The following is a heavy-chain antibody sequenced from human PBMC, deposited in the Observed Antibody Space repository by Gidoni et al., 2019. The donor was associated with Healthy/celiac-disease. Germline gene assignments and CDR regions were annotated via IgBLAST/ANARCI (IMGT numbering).Heavy chain of an antibody. CDR1: GFTFGYYA. CDR2: IRSKAYGGTT. CDR3: TRDTIVVVPAATLPLPHV. J-gene: IGHJ6*02. V-gene: IGHV3-49*04. D-gene: IGHD2-2*01. Sequence: EVQLVESGGGLVQPGRSLRLSCPASGFTFGYYAMRWVRQAPGKGLEWVGFIRSKAYGGTTEYAASVKGRFTISRDDSKSIAYLQMNSLKTEDTAVYYCTRDTIVVVPAATLPLPHVWGQGTTVTVSS.